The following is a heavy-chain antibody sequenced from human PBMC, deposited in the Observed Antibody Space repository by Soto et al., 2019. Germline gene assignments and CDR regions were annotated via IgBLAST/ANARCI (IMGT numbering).Heavy chain of an antibody. D-gene: IGHD5-12*01. CDR1: GFTFGSSG. CDR3: AKDSGYDHTD. Sequence: EVQLLESGGGLVQPGGSLRLSCAASGFTFGSSGMSWVRQAPGKGLEWISGLSGNGGSTYYADSVKGRFTISRDTSKSTLYPQMHSLRVEDTAVYYCAKDSGYDHTDWGQGTLVTVSS. CDR2: LSGNGGST. J-gene: IGHJ4*02. V-gene: IGHV3-23*01.